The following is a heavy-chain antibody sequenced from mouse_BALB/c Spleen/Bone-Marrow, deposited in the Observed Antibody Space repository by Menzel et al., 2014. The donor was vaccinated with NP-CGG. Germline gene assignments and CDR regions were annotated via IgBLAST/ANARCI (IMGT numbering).Heavy chain of an antibody. CDR1: GFSLTNYG. V-gene: IGHV2-9*02. CDR2: IWAGGST. J-gene: IGHJ1*01. Sequence: VKLQESGPGLVAPSQSLSIPCTASGFSLTNYGVHWVRQPPGKGLEWLGLIWAGGSTNYNSALMSRLSISKDNSKSQVFLKMNSLQTDDTAMYYCARKDYGSRGGYFDVWGAGTTVTVSS. CDR3: ARKDYGSRGGYFDV. D-gene: IGHD1-1*01.